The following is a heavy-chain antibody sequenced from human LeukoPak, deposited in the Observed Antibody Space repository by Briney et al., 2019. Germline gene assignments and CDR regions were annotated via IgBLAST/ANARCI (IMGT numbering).Heavy chain of an antibody. CDR2: VYSSGVG. Sequence: SETLSLTCTVSGGSITGYYWNWIRQPAGQGLEWLGRVYSSGVGNYNPSLTSRVTMSVDTSKNQFSLKLTSLTAADTAVYYCAREEFLHEIDSSGYFVYWGQGTLVRVSS. CDR3: AREEFLHEIDSSGYFVY. V-gene: IGHV4-4*07. CDR1: GGSITGYY. J-gene: IGHJ4*02. D-gene: IGHD3-22*01.